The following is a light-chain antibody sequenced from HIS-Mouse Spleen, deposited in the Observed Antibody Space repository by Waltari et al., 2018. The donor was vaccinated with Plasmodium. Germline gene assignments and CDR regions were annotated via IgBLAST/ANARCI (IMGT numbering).Light chain of an antibody. CDR2: EDS. J-gene: IGLJ3*02. V-gene: IGLV3-10*01. Sequence: SYELTQPPSVSVSPGPTARITCSGYALPNKYAYWYQQKSGQAPVLVIYEDSKRPSGIPERFSGSSSGTMATLTISGAQVEDEADYYCYSTDSSGNHRVFGGGTKLTVL. CDR1: ALPNKY. CDR3: YSTDSSGNHRV.